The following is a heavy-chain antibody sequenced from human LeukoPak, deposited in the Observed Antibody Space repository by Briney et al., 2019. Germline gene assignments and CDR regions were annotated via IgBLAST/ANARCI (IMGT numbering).Heavy chain of an antibody. J-gene: IGHJ4*02. CDR1: GFIFNYYG. Sequence: PEGSLRLSCAASGFIFNYYGMHWVRQPPGKGLEWIGEINHSGSTNYNPSLKSRVTISVDTSKNQFSLKLSSVTAADTAVYYCARDLSGIAGYTYGRGIDYWGQGTLVTVSS. D-gene: IGHD5-18*01. CDR2: INHSGST. CDR3: ARDLSGIAGYTYGRGIDY. V-gene: IGHV4-34*01.